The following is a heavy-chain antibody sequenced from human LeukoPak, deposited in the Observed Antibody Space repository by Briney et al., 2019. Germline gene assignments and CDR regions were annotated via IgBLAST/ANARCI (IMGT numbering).Heavy chain of an antibody. V-gene: IGHV3-23*01. CDR1: GLTFRSSA. CDR3: AKVAAWTYFDS. CDR2: IDGSGQST. D-gene: IGHD3/OR15-3a*01. J-gene: IGHJ4*02. Sequence: GGSLRLSCAAPGLTFRSSAMSWVRLAPGKGLGWVSSIDGSGQSTYYADSVKGRFTISRDNSKNTLYLQLSSLRVAHTAIYYCAKVAAWTYFDSWGQGTLVTVSS.